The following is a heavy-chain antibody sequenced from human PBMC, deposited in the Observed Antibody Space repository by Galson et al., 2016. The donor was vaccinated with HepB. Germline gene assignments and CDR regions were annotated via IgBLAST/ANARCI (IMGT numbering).Heavy chain of an antibody. V-gene: IGHV4-59*01. J-gene: IGHJ4*02. CDR1: GVSLSSYY. Sequence: ETLSLTCTVSGVSLSSYYWSWIRQPPGKGLAWIGYIHDSGSTNYHPSLKSRVTISVDTSKNQFSLRLNSVTAADTAVYYCARASGPLMYYYDSSGYEDYWGQGTLVTVSS. CDR3: ARASGPLMYYYDSSGYEDY. CDR2: IHDSGST. D-gene: IGHD3-22*01.